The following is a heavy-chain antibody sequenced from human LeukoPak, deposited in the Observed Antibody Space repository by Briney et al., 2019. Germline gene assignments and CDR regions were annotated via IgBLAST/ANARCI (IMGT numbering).Heavy chain of an antibody. J-gene: IGHJ6*03. D-gene: IGHD1-26*01. V-gene: IGHV3-23*01. CDR2: ISGSGGST. Sequence: GGSLRPSCAASGFTFSSHAMSWVRQAPGKGLEWVSAISGSGGSTYYADSVKGRFTISRDNSKNTLYLQMNSLRAEDTAVYYCAKVPSGSYYQVYYYYMDVWGKGTTVTVSS. CDR3: AKVPSGSYYQVYYYYMDV. CDR1: GFTFSSHA.